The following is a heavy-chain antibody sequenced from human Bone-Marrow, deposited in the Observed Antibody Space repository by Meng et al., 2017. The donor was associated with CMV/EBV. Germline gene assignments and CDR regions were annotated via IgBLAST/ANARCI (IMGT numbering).Heavy chain of an antibody. CDR2: ISSSSSYI. V-gene: IGHV3-21*01. J-gene: IGHJ4*02. D-gene: IGHD3-9*01. Sequence: GESLKISCAASGFTFDDYGMSWVRQAPGKGLEWVSSISSSSSYIYYADSVKGRFTISRDNAKNSLYLQMNSLRAEDTAVYYCARGRVLGYPQRYKEYYFDYWGQGTLVSVSS. CDR3: ARGRVLGYPQRYKEYYFDY. CDR1: GFTFDDYG.